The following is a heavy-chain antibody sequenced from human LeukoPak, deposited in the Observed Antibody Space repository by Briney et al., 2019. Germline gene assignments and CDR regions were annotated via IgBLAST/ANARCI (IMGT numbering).Heavy chain of an antibody. D-gene: IGHD3-22*01. V-gene: IGHV3-23*01. Sequence: GGSLRLSCAASGFTFSSYAMSWVRQAPGKGLEWVSAISGSGGSTYYADSVKGRFTISRDNSKNTLYLQMNSLRAEDTAVYYCAKDRGEITMIVVVLAILDYWGQGTLVTVSS. CDR3: AKDRGEITMIVVVLAILDY. J-gene: IGHJ4*02. CDR2: ISGSGGST. CDR1: GFTFSSYA.